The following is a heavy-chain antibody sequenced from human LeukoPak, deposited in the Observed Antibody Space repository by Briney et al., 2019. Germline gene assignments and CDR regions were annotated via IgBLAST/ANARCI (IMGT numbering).Heavy chain of an antibody. V-gene: IGHV3-53*01. CDR1: EFSVSSNY. J-gene: IGHJ4*02. D-gene: IGHD6-19*01. CDR3: ARGRFSGPDDY. Sequence: GRSLRLSCAVSEFSVSSNYMNWVRQAPGKGLEWVSVIYSGGATYYADSVRGRFTISRDNSKNMVSLQMTSLGAEDTDVYYCARGRFSGPDDYWGQGTLVTVSS. CDR2: IYSGGAT.